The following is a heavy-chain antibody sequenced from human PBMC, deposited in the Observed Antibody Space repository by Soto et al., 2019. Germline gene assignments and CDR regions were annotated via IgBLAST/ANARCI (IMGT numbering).Heavy chain of an antibody. V-gene: IGHV1-2*02. Sequence: GASVKVSCKASGYTFTGYYTHWVRQAPGQGLEWMGWINPNSGGTNYAQKFQGRVTMTRDTSISTAYIELSRLRSDDTAVYYCARVISSRYYYYGMDVWGQGTTVTVSS. J-gene: IGHJ6*02. CDR3: ARVISSRYYYYGMDV. CDR1: GYTFTGYY. D-gene: IGHD2-21*01. CDR2: INPNSGGT.